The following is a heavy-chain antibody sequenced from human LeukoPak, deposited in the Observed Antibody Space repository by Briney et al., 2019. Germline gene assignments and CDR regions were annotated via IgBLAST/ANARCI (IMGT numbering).Heavy chain of an antibody. Sequence: GGSLRLSCAASGFTFSSFSMTWVRQAPGKGLEWVSSIIVSGTTYYADSVKGRFTISRDSYRGTLFLQMDSLRVEDTAVYFCAKGSVGNADFASWGQGALVTVSS. CDR1: GFTFSSFS. D-gene: IGHD6-25*01. CDR2: IIVSGTT. V-gene: IGHV3-23*01. J-gene: IGHJ4*02. CDR3: AKGSVGNADFAS.